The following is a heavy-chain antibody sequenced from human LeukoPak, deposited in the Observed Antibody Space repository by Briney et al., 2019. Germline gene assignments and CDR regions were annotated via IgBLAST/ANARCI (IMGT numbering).Heavy chain of an antibody. CDR2: FDPEDGET. CDR3: ATQDGFGETRRGFDP. Sequence: GASVKVSCKVSGYTLTELSMHWVRQAPGKGLEWMGGFDPEDGETIYAQKFQGRVTMTEDTSTDTAYMELSSLRSEDTAVYYCATQDGFGETRRGFDPWGQGTLVTVSS. CDR1: GYTLTELS. V-gene: IGHV1-24*01. J-gene: IGHJ5*02. D-gene: IGHD3-10*01.